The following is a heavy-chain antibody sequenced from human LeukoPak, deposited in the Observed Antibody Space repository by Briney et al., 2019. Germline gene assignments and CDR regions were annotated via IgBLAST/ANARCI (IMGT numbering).Heavy chain of an antibody. D-gene: IGHD2-2*01. CDR3: ARPRSWERYCSSTSCYAFDI. V-gene: IGHV3-21*01. J-gene: IGHJ3*02. Sequence: PGGSLRLSCAASGFTFSSYSMNWVRQAPGKGLEWVSSISSSSSYIYYADSVKGRFTISRDNAKNSLYLQMNSLRAEDTAVYYCARPRSWERYCSSTSCYAFDIWGQGTMVTVSS. CDR1: GFTFSSYS. CDR2: ISSSSSYI.